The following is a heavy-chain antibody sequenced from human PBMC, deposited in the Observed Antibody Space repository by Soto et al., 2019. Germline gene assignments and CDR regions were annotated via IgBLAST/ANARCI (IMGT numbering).Heavy chain of an antibody. Sequence: DSVKISCKVSGYTFTRYDNNWVRQATGQGLEWMGWMNPNSGNTGYAQKFQGRVTMTRNTSISTAYMELSSLRSEDTAVYYCARGRISGGNGWGQGTLVT. D-gene: IGHD6-13*01. CDR1: GYTFTRYD. J-gene: IGHJ4*02. CDR3: ARGRISGGNG. CDR2: MNPNSGNT. V-gene: IGHV1-8*01.